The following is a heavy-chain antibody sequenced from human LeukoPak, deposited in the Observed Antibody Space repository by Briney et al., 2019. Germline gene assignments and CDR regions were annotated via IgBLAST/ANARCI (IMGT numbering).Heavy chain of an antibody. J-gene: IGHJ6*03. Sequence: SETLSLTCAVYGGSFSGYYWSWIRQPPGKGLEWIGEINHSGSTNYNPSLKSRVTISVDTSKNQFSLKQSSVTAADTAVYYCARGRRDGYKYYYYYYMDVWGKGTTVTVSS. CDR2: INHSGST. V-gene: IGHV4-34*01. CDR3: ARGRRDGYKYYYYYYMDV. D-gene: IGHD5-24*01. CDR1: GGSFSGYY.